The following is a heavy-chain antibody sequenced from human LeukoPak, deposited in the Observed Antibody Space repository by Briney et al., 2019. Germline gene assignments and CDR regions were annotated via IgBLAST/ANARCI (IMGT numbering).Heavy chain of an antibody. V-gene: IGHV4-34*01. J-gene: IGHJ3*02. CDR2: INHSGST. Sequence: SETLSLTCAVYGGSFSGYYWSWIRQPPGKGLEWIGEINHSGSTNYNPSLKSRVTISVDTSKNQFSLKLSSVTAADTAVYYCARGRNDAFDIWGQGTMVTVSS. CDR1: GGSFSGYY. CDR3: ARGRNDAFDI.